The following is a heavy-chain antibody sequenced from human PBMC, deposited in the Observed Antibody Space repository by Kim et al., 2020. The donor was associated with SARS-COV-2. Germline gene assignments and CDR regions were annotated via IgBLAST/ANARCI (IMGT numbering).Heavy chain of an antibody. V-gene: IGHV3-33*05. J-gene: IGHJ6*02. Sequence: GGSLRLSCAASGFTFSSYGMHWVRQAPGKGLEWVAVISYDGSNKYYADSVKGRFTISRDNSKNTLYLQMNSLRAEDTAVYYCASNIVVVPAAMWHYYYGMDVWGQGTTVTVSS. CDR2: ISYDGSNK. D-gene: IGHD2-2*01. CDR1: GFTFSSYG. CDR3: ASNIVVVPAAMWHYYYGMDV.